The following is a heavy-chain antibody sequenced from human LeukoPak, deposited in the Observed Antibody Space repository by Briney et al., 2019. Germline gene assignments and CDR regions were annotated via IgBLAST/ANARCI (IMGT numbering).Heavy chain of an antibody. CDR3: AKDQRGIAAATYYFDY. Sequence: GGSLRLSCAASGFTFSSYAMSWVRQAPGKGLEWVSAISGSGGSTNYADSVKGRFTISRDNSKNTLYLQMNSLRAEDTAVYYCAKDQRGIAAATYYFDYWGQGTLVTVSS. J-gene: IGHJ4*02. V-gene: IGHV3-23*01. CDR1: GFTFSSYA. CDR2: ISGSGGST. D-gene: IGHD6-13*01.